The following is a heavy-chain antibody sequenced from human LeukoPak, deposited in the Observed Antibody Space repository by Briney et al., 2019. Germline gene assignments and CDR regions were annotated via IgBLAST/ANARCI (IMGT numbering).Heavy chain of an antibody. CDR3: AKGTTVTTLDY. J-gene: IGHJ4*02. D-gene: IGHD4-11*01. CDR1: GYSFTFYW. V-gene: IGHV5-51*01. CDR2: IYPGDSDT. Sequence: ESLKISCKGSGYSFTFYWIGWVRQMPGKGLEWMGSIYPGDSDTRYSPSFQGQVTISIDKSITTAYLQWSSLKASDTAMYYCAKGTTVTTLDYWGQGTLVTVSP.